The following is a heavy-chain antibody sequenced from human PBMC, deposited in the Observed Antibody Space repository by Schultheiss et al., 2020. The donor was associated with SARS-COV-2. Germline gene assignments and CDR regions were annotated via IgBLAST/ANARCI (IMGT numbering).Heavy chain of an antibody. V-gene: IGHV4-39*07. J-gene: IGHJ4*02. Sequence: SETLSLTCTVSGGSISSSSYYWSWIRQPPGKGLEWIGYIYYSGSTNYNPSLKSRVTISVDTSKNQFSLKLSSVTAADTAVYYCARGRSHIVVVPAASQYYFDYWGQGTLVTVSS. CDR3: ARGRSHIVVVPAASQYYFDY. CDR2: IYYSGST. CDR1: GGSISSSSYY. D-gene: IGHD2-2*01.